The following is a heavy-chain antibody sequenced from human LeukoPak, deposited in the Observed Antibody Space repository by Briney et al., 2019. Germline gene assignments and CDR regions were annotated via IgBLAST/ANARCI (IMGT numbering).Heavy chain of an antibody. Sequence: ASVKVSCKASGYTFTNYDINWVRQATGQGLEWMGWMNPNSGNTGYALKFQGRVTITRTTSISTAYMELSSLRSEDTAVYYCARCGEPSYDILTGYSRLDFWGQGTLVTVSS. CDR3: ARCGEPSYDILTGYSRLDF. CDR1: GYTFTNYD. D-gene: IGHD3-9*01. CDR2: MNPNSGNT. J-gene: IGHJ4*02. V-gene: IGHV1-8*03.